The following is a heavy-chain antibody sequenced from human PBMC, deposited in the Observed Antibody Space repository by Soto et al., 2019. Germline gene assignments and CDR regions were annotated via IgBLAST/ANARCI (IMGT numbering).Heavy chain of an antibody. CDR3: VKDALDFWSGFVY. CDR1: GFTFSSYA. D-gene: IGHD3-3*01. V-gene: IGHV3-64D*08. J-gene: IGHJ4*02. CDR2: ISSNGGST. Sequence: PGGSLRLSCSASGFTFSSYAMHRVRQAPGKGLEYVSAISSNGGSTYYADSVKGRFTISRDNSKNTLYLQMSSLRAEDTAVYYCVKDALDFWSGFVYWGQGTLVTVSS.